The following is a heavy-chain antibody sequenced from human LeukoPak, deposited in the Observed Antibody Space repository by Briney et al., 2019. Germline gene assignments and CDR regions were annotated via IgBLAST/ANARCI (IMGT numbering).Heavy chain of an antibody. Sequence: PGGSLRLSCAASGFTFDDYAMHWVRQAPGKGLEWVSLISWDGGSTYCADSVKGRFTISRDNSKNSLYLQMNSLRAEDTALYYCAKDRNTLNSYYYGMDVWGKGTTVTVSS. CDR1: GFTFDDYA. CDR2: ISWDGGST. D-gene: IGHD2/OR15-2a*01. CDR3: AKDRNTLNSYYYGMDV. V-gene: IGHV3-43D*04. J-gene: IGHJ6*04.